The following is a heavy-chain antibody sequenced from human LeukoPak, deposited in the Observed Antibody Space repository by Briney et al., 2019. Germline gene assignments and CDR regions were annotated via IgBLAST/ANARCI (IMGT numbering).Heavy chain of an antibody. CDR2: IYHSGST. J-gene: IGHJ4*02. D-gene: IGHD5-12*01. CDR3: ARDLRYSGTRHFDY. CDR1: GYSISSGYY. Sequence: SETLSLTCTVSGYSISSGYYWGWIRQPPGKGLEWIGSIYHSGSTYYNPSLKSRVTISVDTSKNQFSLKLSSVTAADTAVYYCARDLRYSGTRHFDYWGQGTLVTVSS. V-gene: IGHV4-38-2*02.